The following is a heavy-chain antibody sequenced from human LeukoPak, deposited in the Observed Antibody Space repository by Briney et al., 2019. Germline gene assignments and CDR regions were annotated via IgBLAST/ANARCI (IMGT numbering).Heavy chain of an antibody. J-gene: IGHJ5*02. CDR2: INQDGREK. Sequence: PGGSLRLSCAASGFTFSNYWMSWVRQAPGKRLEWVANINQDGREKSYVDSVKGRFTISRDNSKNTLYLQMNSLRAEDTAVYYCARDQAHTMVRGVMRWFDPWGQGTLVTVSS. V-gene: IGHV3-7*01. CDR3: ARDQAHTMVRGVMRWFDP. CDR1: GFTFSNYW. D-gene: IGHD3-10*01.